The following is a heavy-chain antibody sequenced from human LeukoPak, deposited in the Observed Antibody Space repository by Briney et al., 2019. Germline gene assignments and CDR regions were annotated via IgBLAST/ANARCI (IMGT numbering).Heavy chain of an antibody. CDR1: GFTFSSYA. CDR2: ISYDGSNK. D-gene: IGHD3-22*01. J-gene: IGHJ4*02. Sequence: GGSLRLSCGASGFTFSSYAMHWVRQAPGKGLEWVAVISYDGSNKYYADSVKGRFTISRDNSKNTLYLQMNSLRAEDTAVYYCARDRSYDYYDSSGYYGSQGMGYWGQGTLVTVSS. CDR3: ARDRSYDYYDSSGYYGSQGMGY. V-gene: IGHV3-30-3*01.